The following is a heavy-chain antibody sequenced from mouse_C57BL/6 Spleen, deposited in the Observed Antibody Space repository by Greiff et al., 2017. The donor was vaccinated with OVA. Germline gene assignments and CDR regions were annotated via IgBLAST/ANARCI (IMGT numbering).Heavy chain of an antibody. V-gene: IGHV1-52*01. J-gene: IGHJ2*01. Sequence: QVQLQQPGAELVRPGSSVKLSCKASGYTFTSYWMHWVKQRPIQGLEWIGNIDPSDSETHYNQKFKDKATLTVDKSSCTAYMQRSSLTAADSAVYYCARHGYEDFDDWGQGTTLTVSS. CDR3: ARHGYEDFDD. CDR1: GYTFTSYW. CDR2: IDPSDSET. D-gene: IGHD2-2*01.